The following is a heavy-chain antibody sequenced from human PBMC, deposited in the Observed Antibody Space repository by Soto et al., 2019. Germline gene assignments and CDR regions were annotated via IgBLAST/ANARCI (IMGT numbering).Heavy chain of an antibody. CDR2: IYYSGST. CDR3: ARGLYYYDSSGYYFDY. V-gene: IGHV4-30-4*01. J-gene: IGHJ4*02. CDR1: GGSISSGDYY. D-gene: IGHD3-22*01. Sequence: ASETLSLTCTVSGGSISSGDYYWSWIRQPPGKGLEWIGYIYYSGSTYYNPSLKSRVTISVDTSKNQFSLKLSSVTAADTAVYYCARGLYYYDSSGYYFDYWGQGTLVTVSS.